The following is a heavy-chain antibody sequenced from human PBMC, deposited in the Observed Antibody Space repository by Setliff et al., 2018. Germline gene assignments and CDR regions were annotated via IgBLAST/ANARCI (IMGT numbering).Heavy chain of an antibody. V-gene: IGHV1-2*02. Sequence: ASVKVSCKASGYTFTGYYMHWVRQAPGQGLEWMGWINPNSGGTNYAQKFQGRVTMTRDTSISTAYMELRSLRSDDTAVYYCARDEDRDEMEIQGYWGQGTRVTVSS. CDR1: GYTFTGYY. CDR2: INPNSGGT. D-gene: IGHD1-7*01. J-gene: IGHJ4*02. CDR3: ARDEDRDEMEIQGY.